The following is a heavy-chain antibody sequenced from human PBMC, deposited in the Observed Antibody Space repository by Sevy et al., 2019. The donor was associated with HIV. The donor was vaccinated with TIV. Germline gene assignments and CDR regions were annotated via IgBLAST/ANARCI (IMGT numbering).Heavy chain of an antibody. V-gene: IGHV3-30*09. D-gene: IGHD3-16*02. CDR1: GLTFSNYA. CDR2: ISYDGSNK. Sequence: LRLSCAASGLTFSNYAIHWVRQAPGKGLEWVAVISYDGSNKDYADSVKGRFAISRDNSKNTLYLQMNSLRVEDTAVYYCASASHMITFGGVIVIYGIDYWGQGTLVTVSS. J-gene: IGHJ4*02. CDR3: ASASHMITFGGVIVIYGIDY.